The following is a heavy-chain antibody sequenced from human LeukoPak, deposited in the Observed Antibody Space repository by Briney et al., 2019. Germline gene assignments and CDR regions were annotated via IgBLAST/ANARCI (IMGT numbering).Heavy chain of an antibody. Sequence: PSETLSLTCTVSGGSISSGSYYWSWIRQPPGKGLEWIGYIYYSGSTNYNPSLKSRITISADTSKNQFSLKLSSVTAADTAVYYCARSYYGDYVDYWGQGTLVTVSS. CDR2: IYYSGST. CDR3: ARSYYGDYVDY. J-gene: IGHJ4*02. D-gene: IGHD1-26*01. V-gene: IGHV4-61*01. CDR1: GGSISSGSYY.